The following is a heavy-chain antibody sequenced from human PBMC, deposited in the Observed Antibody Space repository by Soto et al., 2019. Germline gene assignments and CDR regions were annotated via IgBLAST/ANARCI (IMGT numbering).Heavy chain of an antibody. CDR3: ARDLRYFDWLLPYYYYGMDV. J-gene: IGHJ6*02. Sequence: PSETLSLTCTVSGGSISRYYWSWIRQPPGKGLEWIGYMYNTGSTVYNPSFKSRFTISRDNSKNTLYLQMNSLRAEDTAVYYCARDLRYFDWLLPYYYYGMDVWGQGTTVTVSS. V-gene: IGHV4-4*08. CDR2: MYNTGST. D-gene: IGHD3-9*01. CDR1: GGSISRYY.